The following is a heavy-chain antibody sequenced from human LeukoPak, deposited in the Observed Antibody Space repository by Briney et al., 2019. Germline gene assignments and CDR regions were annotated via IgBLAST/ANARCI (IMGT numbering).Heavy chain of an antibody. CDR3: ARDPAVALYFDY. D-gene: IGHD6-19*01. Sequence: PSETLSLTCTVSGGSISSYYWGWIRQPAGKGLEWIGRIYTSGSTNYNPSLKSRVTMSADTSKNQFSLKLSSVTAADTAVYYCARDPAVALYFDYWGQGTLVTVSS. CDR1: GGSISSYY. J-gene: IGHJ4*02. V-gene: IGHV4-4*07. CDR2: IYTSGST.